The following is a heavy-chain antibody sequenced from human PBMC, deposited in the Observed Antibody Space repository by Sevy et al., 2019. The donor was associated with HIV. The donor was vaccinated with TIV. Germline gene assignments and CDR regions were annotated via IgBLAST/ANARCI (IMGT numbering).Heavy chain of an antibody. CDR2: ISAYKGNT. D-gene: IGHD2-2*02. V-gene: IGHV1-18*04. CDR3: ARDADCSSTSCYTRWFDP. CDR1: GYTFTSYG. Sequence: ASVKVSCKASGYTFTSYGISWVRQAPGQGLEWMGWISAYKGNTNYAQKLQGRVTMTTDTSTSTAYMELRSLRSDDPAVNYCARDADCSSTSCYTRWFDPWGQGTLVTVSS. J-gene: IGHJ5*02.